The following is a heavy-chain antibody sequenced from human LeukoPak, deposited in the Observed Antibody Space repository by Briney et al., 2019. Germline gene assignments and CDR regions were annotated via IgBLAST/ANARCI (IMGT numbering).Heavy chain of an antibody. CDR3: ARDPVVPAAQQFDY. CDR2: ISYDGSNK. Sequence: PGGSLRLSCAASGFTSSSYAMHWVRQAPGKGLEWVAVISYDGSNKYYADSVKGRFTTSRDNSKNTLYLQMNSLRAEDTAVYYCARDPVVPAAQQFDYWGQGTLVTVSS. CDR1: GFTSSSYA. J-gene: IGHJ4*02. D-gene: IGHD2-2*01. V-gene: IGHV3-30-3*01.